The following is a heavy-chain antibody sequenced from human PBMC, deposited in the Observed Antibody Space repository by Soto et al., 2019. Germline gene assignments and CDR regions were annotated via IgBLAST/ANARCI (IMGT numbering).Heavy chain of an antibody. D-gene: IGHD3-10*01. CDR1: GFTIRNDD. Sequence: EVQLVESGGGLAQPGGSLRLSCAASGFTIRNDDMHWVRQTTGKGLEWVSGIGDIDDPYYADSVKGRFTISREIAKNSLHLQMDGLRAGDSAVYYCARGPPMVRERTHYYRMDVWGQGTTVTVSS. CDR2: IGDIDDP. J-gene: IGHJ6*02. CDR3: ARGPPMVRERTHYYRMDV. V-gene: IGHV3-13*05.